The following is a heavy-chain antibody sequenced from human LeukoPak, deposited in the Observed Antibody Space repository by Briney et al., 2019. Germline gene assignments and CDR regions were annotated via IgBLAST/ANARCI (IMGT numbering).Heavy chain of an antibody. Sequence: GGSLRLSCAASGFTFSSYAMHWVRQAPGKGLEYVSAISSNGGSTYYANSVKGRFTISRDNSKNTLYLQMGSLRAEDMAVYYCARRRIDYYGMDVWGQGTTVTVSS. J-gene: IGHJ6*02. CDR2: ISSNGGST. CDR1: GFTFSSYA. CDR3: ARRRIDYYGMDV. V-gene: IGHV3-64*01.